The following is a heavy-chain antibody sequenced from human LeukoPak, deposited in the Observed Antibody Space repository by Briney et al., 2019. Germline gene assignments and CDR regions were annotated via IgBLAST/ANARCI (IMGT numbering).Heavy chain of an antibody. CDR3: ARLRPVFLRLRHKDAFDI. V-gene: IGHV1-8*01. J-gene: IGHJ3*02. CDR1: GYTFTSYD. CDR2: MNPNSGNT. D-gene: IGHD4-17*01. Sequence: GASVKVSCKASGYTFTSYDINWVRHATGQGLEWMGWMNPNSGNTGYAQKFQGRVTMTRNTSISTAYMELSSLRSEDTAVYYCARLRPVFLRLRHKDAFDIWGQGTMVTVSS.